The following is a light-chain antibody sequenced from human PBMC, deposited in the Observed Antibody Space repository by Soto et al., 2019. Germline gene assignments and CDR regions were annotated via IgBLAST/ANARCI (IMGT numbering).Light chain of an antibody. J-gene: IGLJ3*02. Sequence: SYELTQPPSVSVSPGQTAIITCSGDKLGNKYTCWYQQKPGQSPVLVIYQDNKRPSGIPERFSGSNSGNTATLTISGTQAMDAADYYCQAWDSRSHVVFGGGTKLTVL. V-gene: IGLV3-1*01. CDR2: QDN. CDR1: KLGNKY. CDR3: QAWDSRSHVV.